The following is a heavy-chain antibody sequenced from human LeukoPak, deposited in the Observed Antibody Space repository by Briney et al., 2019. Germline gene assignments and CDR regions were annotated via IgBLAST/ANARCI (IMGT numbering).Heavy chain of an antibody. J-gene: IGHJ4*02. CDR1: GFSFGSYW. D-gene: IGHD1-1*01. Sequence: GGSLRLSCAASGFSFGSYWMSWVRQAPGKGLEWVANIKQDGSEKYYVDSVKGRFTISRDNAKNSLYLEMNSLRVEDTAVYYCVSAATFDYWGQGTLVTVSS. CDR3: VSAATFDY. CDR2: IKQDGSEK. V-gene: IGHV3-7*02.